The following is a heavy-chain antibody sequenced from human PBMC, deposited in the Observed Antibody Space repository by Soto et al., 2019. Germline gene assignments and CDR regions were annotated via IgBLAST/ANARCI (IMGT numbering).Heavy chain of an antibody. CDR3: AREAAAGPKGFDY. D-gene: IGHD6-13*01. J-gene: IGHJ4*02. CDR1: GGTFSSYA. Sequence: SVKVSCKASGGTFSSYAISWVRQAPGQGLEWMGGIIPIFGTANYAQKFQGRVTITADESTSTAYMELSSLRSEDTAVYYCAREAAAGPKGFDYWGQGTLVTVSS. CDR2: IIPIFGTA. V-gene: IGHV1-69*13.